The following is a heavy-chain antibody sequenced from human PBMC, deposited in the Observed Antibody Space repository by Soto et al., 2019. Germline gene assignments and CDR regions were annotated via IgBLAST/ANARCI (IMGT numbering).Heavy chain of an antibody. V-gene: IGHV4-39*01. CDR2: IYYSGST. CDR1: GGSISSSSYY. Sequence: PSETLSLTCTVSGGSISSSSYYWGWIRQPPGKGLEWIGSIYYSGSTYYDPSLKSRVTISVDTSKNQFSLKLSSVTAADTAVYYCARHEPPVLRYFDWLLWPPETYYYYGMDVCGQGTTVTLSS. J-gene: IGHJ6*01. CDR3: ARHEPPVLRYFDWLLWPPETYYYYGMDV. D-gene: IGHD3-9*01.